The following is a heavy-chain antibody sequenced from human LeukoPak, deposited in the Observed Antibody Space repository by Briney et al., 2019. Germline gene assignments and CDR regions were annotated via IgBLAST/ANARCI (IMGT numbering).Heavy chain of an antibody. CDR3: ARGRTYYYDSSGYYYPVQYYFDY. V-gene: IGHV4-59*01. J-gene: IGHJ4*02. D-gene: IGHD3-22*01. Sequence: PSETLSLTCTVSGGSISSYYWSWIRQPPGKGLEWIGYIYYSGSTNYNPSLKSRVTISVDTSKNQFSLKLSSVTAADTAVYYCARGRTYYYDSSGYYYPVQYYFDYWGQGTLVTVSS. CDR1: GGSISSYY. CDR2: IYYSGST.